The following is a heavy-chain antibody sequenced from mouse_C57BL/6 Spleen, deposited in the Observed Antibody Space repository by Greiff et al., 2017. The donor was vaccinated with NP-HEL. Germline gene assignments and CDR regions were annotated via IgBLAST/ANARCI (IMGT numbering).Heavy chain of an antibody. CDR1: GFTFSDYG. CDR3: ARGITTVVATRSYWYFDV. D-gene: IGHD1-1*01. V-gene: IGHV5-17*01. Sequence: EVKLLESGGGLVKPGGSLKLSCAASGFTFSDYGMHWVRQAPEKGLEWVAYISSGSSTIYYADTVKGRFTISRDNAKNTLFLQMTSLRSEDTAMYYCARGITTVVATRSYWYFDVWGTGTTVTVSS. CDR2: ISSGSSTI. J-gene: IGHJ1*03.